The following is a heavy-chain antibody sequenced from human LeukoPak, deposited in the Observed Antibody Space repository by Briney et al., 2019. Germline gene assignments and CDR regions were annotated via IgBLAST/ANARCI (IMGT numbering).Heavy chain of an antibody. D-gene: IGHD3-22*01. J-gene: IGHJ4*02. CDR3: ARDSPPQYYYDSSGYDTFDY. V-gene: IGHV3-48*04. Sequence: GGSLRLSCAASGMTFSSHWMSWVRQAPGKGLEWVSYISSSSRTIYYADSVKGRFTISRDNAKNSLYLQMNSLRAEDTAVYYCARDSPPQYYYDSSGYDTFDYWGQGTLVTVSS. CDR1: GMTFSSHW. CDR2: ISSSSRTI.